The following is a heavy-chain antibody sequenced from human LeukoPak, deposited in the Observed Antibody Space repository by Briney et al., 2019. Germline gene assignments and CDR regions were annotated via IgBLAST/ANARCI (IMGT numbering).Heavy chain of an antibody. CDR2: ISGSGGST. V-gene: IGHV3-23*01. Sequence: GGTLRLSCAASGFTFSSYGMSWVRQAPGKGLEWVSAISGSGGSTYYADSVKGRFTISRDNSKNTLYLQMNSLRAEDTAVYYCAARVDTADFGLDWGQGTLVTVSS. CDR3: AARVDTADFGLD. J-gene: IGHJ4*02. CDR1: GFTFSSYG. D-gene: IGHD5-18*01.